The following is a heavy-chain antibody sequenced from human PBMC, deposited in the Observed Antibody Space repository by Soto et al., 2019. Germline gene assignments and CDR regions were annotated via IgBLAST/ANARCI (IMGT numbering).Heavy chain of an antibody. CDR3: AKPIGRIAVAGYYYYGMDV. D-gene: IGHD6-19*01. CDR1: GFTFDDYA. Sequence: GGSLRLSCAASGFTFDDYAMHWVRQAPGKGLEWVSLISGDGGSTYYADSVKGRFTISRDNSKNSLYLQMNRLRTEDTALYYCAKPIGRIAVAGYYYYGMDVWGQGTPVTVSS. J-gene: IGHJ6*02. V-gene: IGHV3-43*02. CDR2: ISGDGGST.